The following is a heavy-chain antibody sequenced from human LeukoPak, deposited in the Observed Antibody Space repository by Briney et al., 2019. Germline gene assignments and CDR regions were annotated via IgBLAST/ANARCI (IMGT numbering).Heavy chain of an antibody. J-gene: IGHJ4*02. D-gene: IGHD3-22*01. CDR2: IYSGGST. Sequence: PGGSLRLSCAASGFTFSSHGMHWARQAPGKGLEWVSVIYSGGSTYYADSVKGRFTISRDNSKNTLYLQMNSLRAEDTAVYYCARESSGYYGYWGQGTLVTVSS. V-gene: IGHV3-66*01. CDR3: ARESSGYYGY. CDR1: GFTFSSHG.